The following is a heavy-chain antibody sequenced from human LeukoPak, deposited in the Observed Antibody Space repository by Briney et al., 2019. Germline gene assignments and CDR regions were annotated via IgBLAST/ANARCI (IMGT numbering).Heavy chain of an antibody. CDR2: IYYGGST. CDR3: ARALGYCSGGSCARGYNWFDP. V-gene: IGHV4-39*01. CDR1: GGSISSSDYY. Sequence: SETLSLTCTVSGGSISSSDYYWGWIRQPPGKGLEWIGSIYYGGSTYYNPSLKSRVTISVDTSMNQFSLKLSFVTTADTAVYYCARALGYCSGGSCARGYNWFDPWGQGTLVTVPS. J-gene: IGHJ5*02. D-gene: IGHD2-15*01.